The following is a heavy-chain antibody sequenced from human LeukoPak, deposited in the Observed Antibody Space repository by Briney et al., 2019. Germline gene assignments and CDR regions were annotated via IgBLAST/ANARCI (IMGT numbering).Heavy chain of an antibody. J-gene: IGHJ4*02. Sequence: SETLSLTCAVYGGSFSGYYWSWIRQPPGKGLEWIGEINHSGSTNYNPSLKSRVTISVDTSKNQFSLKLSSVPAADTAVYYCARGRVLLWFGESPYYFDYWGQGTLVTVSS. CDR1: GGSFSGYY. D-gene: IGHD3-10*01. CDR3: ARGRVLLWFGESPYYFDY. V-gene: IGHV4-34*01. CDR2: INHSGST.